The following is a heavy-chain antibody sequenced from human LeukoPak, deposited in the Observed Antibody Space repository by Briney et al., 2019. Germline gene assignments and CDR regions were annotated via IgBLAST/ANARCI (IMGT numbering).Heavy chain of an antibody. CDR2: FYYSGST. J-gene: IGHJ5*02. CDR3: AASKLEPRGWFDP. Sequence: SETLSLTCTVSGGSISTRSYCWGWIRQPPGKGLEWIGSFYYSGSTYYNPSLRSRVTISVDTSKTQFSLKVSSVTAADTAVYYCAASKLEPRGWFDPWGQGILVTVSS. CDR1: GGSISTRSYC. V-gene: IGHV4-39*01. D-gene: IGHD1-1*01.